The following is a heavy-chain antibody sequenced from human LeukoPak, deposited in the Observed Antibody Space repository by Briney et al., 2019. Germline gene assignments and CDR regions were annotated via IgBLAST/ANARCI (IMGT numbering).Heavy chain of an antibody. J-gene: IGHJ4*02. Sequence: GGSLRLSCAASGFTFSGYIMNWVRQAPGKGLEWVSSISSGGSYIYYADSVKGRFTISRDNAKNSLFLQMNSLRAEDTAVYYCARGPGTRSIPHHFDYWGQGTLVTVSS. CDR2: ISSGGSYI. CDR3: ARGPGTRSIPHHFDY. V-gene: IGHV3-21*01. D-gene: IGHD2-2*02. CDR1: GFTFSGYI.